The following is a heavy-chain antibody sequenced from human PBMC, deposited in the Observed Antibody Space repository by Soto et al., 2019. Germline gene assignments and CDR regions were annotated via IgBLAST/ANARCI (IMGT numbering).Heavy chain of an antibody. Sequence: SVKVSCKASGFTFTSSAVQWVRQARGQRLEWIGWIVVGSGNTNYAQKFQERVTITRDMSTSTAYMELSSLRSEDTAVYYCAAKRGSYSDPRAFDYWGQGTLVTVSS. J-gene: IGHJ4*02. CDR3: AAKRGSYSDPRAFDY. D-gene: IGHD1-26*01. V-gene: IGHV1-58*01. CDR2: IVVGSGNT. CDR1: GFTFTSSA.